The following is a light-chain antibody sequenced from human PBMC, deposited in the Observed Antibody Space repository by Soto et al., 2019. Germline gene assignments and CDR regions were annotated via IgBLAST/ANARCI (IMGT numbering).Light chain of an antibody. V-gene: IGKV3-11*01. J-gene: IGKJ1*01. CDR2: DAS. CDR1: QSVSSY. Sequence: DTVLTQSPGTLSLSLGERATLSCRASQSVSSYLAWYQQKPGQAPRLLIYDASNRATGIPARFSGSGSGTDFTLTIGSLEPEDFAVYYCQQRSNWPPWTFGQGTKVDIK. CDR3: QQRSNWPPWT.